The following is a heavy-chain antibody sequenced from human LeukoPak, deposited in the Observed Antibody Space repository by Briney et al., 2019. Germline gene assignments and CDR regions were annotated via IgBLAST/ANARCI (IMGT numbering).Heavy chain of an antibody. CDR2: INPNSGGA. J-gene: IGHJ4*02. Sequence: ASVKVSCKASGYTSTGYYMHWVRQAPGQGLEWMGRINPNSGGANYAQKFQGRVTMTRDTSISTAYMELSRLRSDDTAVYYCAREQQWLVPDYWGQGTLVTVSS. V-gene: IGHV1-2*06. CDR1: GYTSTGYY. D-gene: IGHD6-19*01. CDR3: AREQQWLVPDY.